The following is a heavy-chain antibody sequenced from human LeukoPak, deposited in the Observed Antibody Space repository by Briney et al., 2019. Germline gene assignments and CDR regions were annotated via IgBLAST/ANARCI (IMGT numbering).Heavy chain of an antibody. Sequence: WETLRLSCAASGFTFSSYGMHWVRQAPGKGLEWVAFIRYDGSNKYYADSKKGLSTIFRTNSKNTPYLLMTITAADATAVYYSAKDVGASDYWGQGTLVTVSS. CDR2: IRYDGSNK. CDR3: AKDVGASDY. J-gene: IGHJ4*02. CDR1: GFTFSSYG. D-gene: IGHD1-26*01. V-gene: IGHV3-30*02.